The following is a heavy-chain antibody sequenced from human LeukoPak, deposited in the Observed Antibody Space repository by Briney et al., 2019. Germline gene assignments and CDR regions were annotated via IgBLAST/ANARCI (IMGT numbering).Heavy chain of an antibody. V-gene: IGHV4-30-4*08. Sequence: PSETLALTCTVSGGSISSADDYWSWIRQPPGKGLEGIGDIYYSGNTYYNPSLKSRVTISVDRAKNQFSLKQSSVTAADTAVYYCARATITMAVGVPADAFDIWGQGTMVTVSS. CDR1: GGSISSADDY. CDR2: IYYSGNT. D-gene: IGHD3-22*01. J-gene: IGHJ3*02. CDR3: ARATITMAVGVPADAFDI.